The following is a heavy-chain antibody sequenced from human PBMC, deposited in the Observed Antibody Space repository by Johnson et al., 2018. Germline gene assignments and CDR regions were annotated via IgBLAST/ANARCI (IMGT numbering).Heavy chain of an antibody. CDR2: IHSAGIRT. J-gene: IGHJ6*02. Sequence: VQLVQSGGGLVQRGGSLRLSCAASGFTFSTYWLHWVRQVPGKGLVWVSRIHSAGIRTDYADSVEGRFTISRDTARNTLYLHMNSLRAEDTAVYYWVREWDYYDGMDVWGQGTTVTVSS. CDR3: VREWDYYDGMDV. CDR1: GFTFSTYW. V-gene: IGHV3-74*01.